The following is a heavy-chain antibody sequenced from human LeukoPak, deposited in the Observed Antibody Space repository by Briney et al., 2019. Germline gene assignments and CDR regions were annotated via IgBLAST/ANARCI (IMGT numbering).Heavy chain of an antibody. CDR1: GGSISNYY. J-gene: IGHJ3*02. V-gene: IGHV4-59*01. CDR2: IYYSGTT. Sequence: SETLSLTCTVSGGSISNYYWNWIRQPPGKGLEWIGYIYYSGTTNYNPSLKSRVSMSVDTSKNQFSLKLSSVTAADTAVYYCAGGHYDILTGSSLSAFDIWGQGTMVTVSS. D-gene: IGHD3-9*01. CDR3: AGGHYDILTGSSLSAFDI.